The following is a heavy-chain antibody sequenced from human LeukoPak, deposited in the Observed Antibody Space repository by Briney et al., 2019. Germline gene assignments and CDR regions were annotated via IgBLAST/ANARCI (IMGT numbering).Heavy chain of an antibody. Sequence: GGSLRLSCAASRFTFSDYYMSWIRQAPGKGLEWVSYISSSSSYTNYADSVKGRFTISRDNAKNSLYLQMNSLRAEDTAVYYCARVGERGYSYGYYFDYWGQGTLVTVSS. CDR2: ISSSSSYT. J-gene: IGHJ4*02. V-gene: IGHV3-11*06. D-gene: IGHD5-18*01. CDR1: RFTFSDYY. CDR3: ARVGERGYSYGYYFDY.